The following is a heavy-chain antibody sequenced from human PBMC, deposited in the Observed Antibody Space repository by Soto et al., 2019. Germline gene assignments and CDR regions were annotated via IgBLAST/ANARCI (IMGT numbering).Heavy chain of an antibody. CDR2: IDPSDSYA. V-gene: IGHV5-10-1*01. CDR1: GYSFAIYW. D-gene: IGHD3-22*01. Sequence: GESLKISCNGSGYSFAIYWIRWVRQMPAKGLEWMGRIDPSDSYANYSPSFQGHVTFSADKSISTAYLQWSSLRASDTAMYYCARHKAFYYDSSGAWGQGTMVTVSS. CDR3: ARHKAFYYDSSGA. J-gene: IGHJ5*02.